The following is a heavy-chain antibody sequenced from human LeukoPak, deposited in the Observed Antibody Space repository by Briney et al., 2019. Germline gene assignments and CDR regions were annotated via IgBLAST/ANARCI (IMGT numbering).Heavy chain of an antibody. V-gene: IGHV3-30-3*01. CDR3: ARDPTTYDSSGYYPGY. J-gene: IGHJ4*02. CDR2: ISYDGSNK. D-gene: IGHD3-22*01. Sequence: GGSLRLSCAASGFTFSGYAMHWVRQAPGKGLEWVAVISYDGSNKYYADSVKGRFTISRDNSKNTLYLQMNSLRAEDTAVYYCARDPTTYDSSGYYPGYWGQGTLVTVSS. CDR1: GFTFSGYA.